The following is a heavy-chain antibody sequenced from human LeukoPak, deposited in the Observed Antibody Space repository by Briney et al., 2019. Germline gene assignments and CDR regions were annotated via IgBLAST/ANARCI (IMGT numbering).Heavy chain of an antibody. J-gene: IGHJ4*02. CDR2: IYHSGST. D-gene: IGHD2-15*01. V-gene: IGHV4-4*02. CDR1: GGSISSSNW. CDR3: ARASYCSGGSCYSTPFDY. Sequence: SLTXAVSGGSISSSNWWSWVRQPPGQGLEXXXKIYHSGSTNYNPPLKSRVTISVDKSKNQFSLKLSSVTAADTAVYYCARASYCSGGSCYSTPFDYWGQGTLVTVSS.